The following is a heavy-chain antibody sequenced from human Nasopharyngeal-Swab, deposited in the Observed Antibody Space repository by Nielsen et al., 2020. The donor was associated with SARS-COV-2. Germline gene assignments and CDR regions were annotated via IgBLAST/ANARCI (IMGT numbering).Heavy chain of an antibody. D-gene: IGHD2-2*01. CDR3: TRGGCSSTSCYEIDY. J-gene: IGHJ4*02. CDR2: IYTSGST. V-gene: IGHV4-61*02. Sequence: WSRQPPGKGLEWIGRIYTSGSTDYNPSLKSRVTISVDTSKNQFSLKLSSGTAADTAVYYCTRGGCSSTSCYEIDYWGQGTLVTVSS.